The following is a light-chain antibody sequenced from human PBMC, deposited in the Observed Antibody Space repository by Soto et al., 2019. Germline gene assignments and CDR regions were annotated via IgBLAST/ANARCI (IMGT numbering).Light chain of an antibody. Sequence: QPVLTQPPSVSEAPRQRVTISCSGSSSNIGKNAVNWYQQLPGKAPKLLIYYDDLLPSGVSDRFSGSKSGTSASLAISGLQSEDEADYYCATWDDSLNGYVFGTGTKVTVL. J-gene: IGLJ1*01. CDR3: ATWDDSLNGYV. V-gene: IGLV1-36*01. CDR1: SSNIGKNA. CDR2: YDD.